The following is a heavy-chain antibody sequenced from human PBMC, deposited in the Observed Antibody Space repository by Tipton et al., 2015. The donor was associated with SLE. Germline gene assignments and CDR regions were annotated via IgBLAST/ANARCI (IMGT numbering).Heavy chain of an antibody. D-gene: IGHD2-21*01. CDR2: MYYSGIT. V-gene: IGHV4-59*12. Sequence: TLSLTCSVSGGSIRSYYWSWIRQTPGKGLEWIGYMYYSGITNYNPSLYGRVSISVDTSKNQFSLKLSSVTAADTAVYYCARAGGGDSNWFDPWGQGTLVTVSS. CDR3: ARAGGGDSNWFDP. CDR1: GGSIRSYY. J-gene: IGHJ5*02.